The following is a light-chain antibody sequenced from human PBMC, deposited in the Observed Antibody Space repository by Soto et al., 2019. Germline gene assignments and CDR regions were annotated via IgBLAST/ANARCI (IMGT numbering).Light chain of an antibody. V-gene: IGKV3-20*01. CDR2: GAS. CDR3: QQYGSSPPLT. J-gene: IGKJ4*01. CDR1: QSVSSNF. Sequence: EILMTQSPATLSVSPGERATLSCRATQSVSSNFLAWYQQKPGQAPRLLIYGASSRATGVPDRFSGSGSGTDFTLTISRLEPEDFALYYCQQYGSSPPLTFGGGTQVDIK.